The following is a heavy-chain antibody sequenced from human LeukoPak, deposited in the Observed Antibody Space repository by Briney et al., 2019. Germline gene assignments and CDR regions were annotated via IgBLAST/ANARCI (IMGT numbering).Heavy chain of an antibody. CDR2: INPNSGGT. V-gene: IGHV1-2*02. CDR1: GYTFTGYY. CDR3: ARGDLGYCSGGSCSHYYYGMDV. J-gene: IGHJ6*02. D-gene: IGHD2-15*01. Sequence: ASVKVSRKASGYTFTGYYMHWVRQAPGQGLEWMGWINPNSGGTNYAQKFQGRVTMTRDTSISTAYMELSRLRSDDTAVYYCARGDLGYCSGGSCSHYYYGMDVWGQGTTVTVSS.